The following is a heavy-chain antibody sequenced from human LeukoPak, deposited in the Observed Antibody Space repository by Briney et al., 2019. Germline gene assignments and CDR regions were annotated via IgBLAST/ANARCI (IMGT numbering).Heavy chain of an antibody. Sequence: SETLSLTCAVYGGSFSGYYWSWIRQPPGKGLEWIGEINHSGSTNYNPSLKSRVTISVDTSKNQFSLKLSSVTAADTAVYYCAGGIQLWLNWFDPWGQGTLVTVSS. J-gene: IGHJ5*02. CDR1: GGSFSGYY. CDR2: INHSGST. V-gene: IGHV4-34*01. D-gene: IGHD5-18*01. CDR3: AGGIQLWLNWFDP.